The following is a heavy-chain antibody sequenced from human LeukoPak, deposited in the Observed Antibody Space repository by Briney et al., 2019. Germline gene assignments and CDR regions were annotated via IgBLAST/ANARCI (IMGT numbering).Heavy chain of an antibody. CDR1: EFTFTSYE. CDR3: ARDEQRSGAFDI. D-gene: IGHD1/OR15-1a*01. J-gene: IGHJ3*02. V-gene: IGHV3-48*03. CDR2: ISSSGNTI. Sequence: GGSLRLSCAASEFTFTSYELNWVRQAPGKGLEWVSYISSSGNTISYADSVKGRFTISRDNAKNSLYLQINSLRAEDTAVYYCARDEQRSGAFDIWGQGTMVTVSS.